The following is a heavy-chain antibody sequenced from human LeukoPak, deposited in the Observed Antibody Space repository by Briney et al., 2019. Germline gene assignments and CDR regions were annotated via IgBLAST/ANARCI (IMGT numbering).Heavy chain of an antibody. Sequence: GGSLRLSCAASGFTFSNYAMHWVRQAPGKGLEWVSSISSSSSYIYYADSVKGRFTISRDSAKNSLYLQMNSLRAEDTAVYYCARDGSGRTRYFDYWGQGTLVTVSS. CDR2: ISSSSSYI. J-gene: IGHJ4*02. CDR1: GFTFSNYA. D-gene: IGHD3-10*01. V-gene: IGHV3-21*01. CDR3: ARDGSGRTRYFDY.